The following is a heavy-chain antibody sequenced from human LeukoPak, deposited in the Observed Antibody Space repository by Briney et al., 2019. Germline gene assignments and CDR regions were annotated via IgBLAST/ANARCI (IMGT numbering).Heavy chain of an antibody. D-gene: IGHD3-10*01. CDR2: ISYDGTKT. CDR3: EREWFGESN. J-gene: IGHJ4*02. V-gene: IGHV3-30*04. CDR1: GFTFGSSN. Sequence: GRSLRLSRAPSGFTFGSSNMHWVRQSPAKGLEWVGLISYDGTKTYYAESVRGRFTLSRDNSKNMLFLQMDSLSAEDTAMYYCEREWFGESNWGQGTLVTVSS.